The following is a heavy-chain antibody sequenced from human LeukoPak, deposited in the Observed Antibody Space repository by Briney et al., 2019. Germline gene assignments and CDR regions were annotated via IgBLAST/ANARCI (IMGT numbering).Heavy chain of an antibody. CDR2: IYPGDSDT. CDR3: AGLAVAGTNAFDI. V-gene: IGHV5-51*01. J-gene: IGHJ3*02. Sequence: GESLKISCKGSGYSFTSYWIGWVRQMPGKGLEWMGIIYPGDSDTRYSPSFQGQATISADKSISTAYLQWSSLKASDTAMYYCAGLAVAGTNAFDIWGQGTMVTVSS. CDR1: GYSFTSYW. D-gene: IGHD6-19*01.